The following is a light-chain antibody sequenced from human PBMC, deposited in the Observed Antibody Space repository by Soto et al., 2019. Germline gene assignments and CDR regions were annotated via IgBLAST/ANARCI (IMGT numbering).Light chain of an antibody. Sequence: IQLTQSPPFLSASLGDRVTVTCRASHGISNYSAWYQQKPGKVPKLLIYAASTLHSGVPSRFSGSASGTEFTLTINSLQPEDFATYYCQQVNSYPLTFGGGTKVEIQ. CDR1: HGISNY. CDR3: QQVNSYPLT. CDR2: AAS. V-gene: IGKV1-9*01. J-gene: IGKJ4*01.